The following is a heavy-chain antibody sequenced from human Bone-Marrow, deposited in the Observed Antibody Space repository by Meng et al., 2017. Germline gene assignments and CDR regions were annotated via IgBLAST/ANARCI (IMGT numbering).Heavy chain of an antibody. Sequence: QVQGGQTVYELKKPGASVKFSVKASGSHFTSYAMNWVRQAPGQGLEWMGWINTTTGNPTYAQGFTGRFVFSLDTSVSTAYLQISSLKAEDTAVYYCARAYCGGDCYVSGWFDPWGQGTLVTVSS. D-gene: IGHD2-21*02. V-gene: IGHV7-4-1*02. CDR2: INTTTGNP. CDR1: GSHFTSYA. CDR3: ARAYCGGDCYVSGWFDP. J-gene: IGHJ5*02.